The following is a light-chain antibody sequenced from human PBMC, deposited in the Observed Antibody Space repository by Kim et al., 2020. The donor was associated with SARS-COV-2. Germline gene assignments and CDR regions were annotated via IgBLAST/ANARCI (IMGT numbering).Light chain of an antibody. CDR3: QQYNNWPLA. Sequence: VSPGESAPLSCRASQSVSSNLAWYQQKPGQAPRLLIYGASTRATGIPARFSGSGSGTEFTLTISSLQSEDFAVYYCQQYNNWPLAFGQGTKVDIK. J-gene: IGKJ1*01. CDR1: QSVSSN. CDR2: GAS. V-gene: IGKV3-15*01.